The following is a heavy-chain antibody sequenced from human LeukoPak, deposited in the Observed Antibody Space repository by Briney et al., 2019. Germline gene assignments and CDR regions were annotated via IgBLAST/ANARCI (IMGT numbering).Heavy chain of an antibody. V-gene: IGHV1-2*02. J-gene: IGHJ3*02. CDR2: INPNSGGT. Sequence: ASVKVSRKASGYTFTGYYMHWVRQAPGQGLEWMGWINPNSGGTNYAQKFQGRVTMTRDTSISTAYMELSRLRSDDTAVYYCARMYYYDSSGYYHDAFDIWGQGTMVTVSS. CDR1: GYTFTGYY. D-gene: IGHD3-22*01. CDR3: ARMYYYDSSGYYHDAFDI.